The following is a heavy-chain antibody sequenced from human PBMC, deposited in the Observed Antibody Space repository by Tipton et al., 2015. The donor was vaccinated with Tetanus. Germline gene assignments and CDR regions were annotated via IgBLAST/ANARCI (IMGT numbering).Heavy chain of an antibody. V-gene: IGHV4-39*01. Sequence: TLSLTCTVSGGSISSGTYYWGWIRQPPGRGLEWIGSIYYYNGNTYYTPSLESRATISLDTSKNQFSLRLSSVTASDTAVYYCATVGLVTASVKYWGQGTLVTVSS. CDR3: ATVGLVTASVKY. D-gene: IGHD2-21*02. CDR1: GGSISSGTYY. CDR2: IYYYNGNT. J-gene: IGHJ4*01.